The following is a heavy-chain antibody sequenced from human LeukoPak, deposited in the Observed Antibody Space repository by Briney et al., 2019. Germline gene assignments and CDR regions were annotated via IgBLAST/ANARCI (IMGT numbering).Heavy chain of an antibody. V-gene: IGHV4-34*01. CDR3: ARHWTYYDYVWGSYRPYYFDY. Sequence: SETLSLTCAVYGGSFSGYYWSWIRQPPGKGLEWIGSICSSGSTNYNPSLKSRVTISVDTSKNQFSLKLSSVTAADTAVYYCARHWTYYDYVWGSYRPYYFDYWGQGTLVTVSS. J-gene: IGHJ4*02. CDR1: GGSFSGYY. D-gene: IGHD3-16*02. CDR2: ICSSGST.